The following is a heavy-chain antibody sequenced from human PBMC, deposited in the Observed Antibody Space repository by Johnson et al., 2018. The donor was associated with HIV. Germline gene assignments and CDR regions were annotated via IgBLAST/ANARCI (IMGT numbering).Heavy chain of an antibody. D-gene: IGHD3-22*01. Sequence: VQLVESGGGLVQPGGSLRLSCAASGFTFNANWMGWVRQAPGKGLEWVANIKQDGNDQYYVGSLEGRFTISGDTAKTSLYLQMNSLRAEDTAVYYCARVRTGDSSGYHDAFDIWGQGTMVTVSS. V-gene: IGHV3-7*03. CDR2: IKQDGNDQ. CDR1: GFTFNANW. J-gene: IGHJ3*02. CDR3: ARVRTGDSSGYHDAFDI.